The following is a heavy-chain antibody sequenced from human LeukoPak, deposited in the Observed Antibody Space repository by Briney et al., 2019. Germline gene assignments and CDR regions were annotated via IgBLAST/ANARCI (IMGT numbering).Heavy chain of an antibody. CDR2: IIPILGIA. D-gene: IGHD6-13*01. V-gene: IGHV1-69*04. J-gene: IGHJ4*02. CDR3: ARSGGDSSSWYVLIFDY. CDR1: GGTFSSYA. Sequence: SVKVSCKASGGTFSSYAISWVLQATGQGLEWMGRIIPILGIANYAQKFQGRVTITADKSTSTAYMELSSLRSEDTAVYYCARSGGDSSSWYVLIFDYWGQGTLVTVSS.